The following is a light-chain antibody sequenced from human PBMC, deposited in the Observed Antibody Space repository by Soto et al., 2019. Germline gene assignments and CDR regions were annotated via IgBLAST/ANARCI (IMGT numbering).Light chain of an antibody. J-gene: IGKJ5*01. CDR1: QSVNTN. CDR2: GAS. V-gene: IGKV3-20*01. CDR3: QQYTGPPTT. Sequence: EIVLTQSPGTLSLSPGERATLSCRASQSVNTNVAWYHQRPGQPPRILIFGASGRATGIPDRFSGSGSGTDFTLTITRLEPEDSAVYFCQQYTGPPTTFGQGTRLEIK.